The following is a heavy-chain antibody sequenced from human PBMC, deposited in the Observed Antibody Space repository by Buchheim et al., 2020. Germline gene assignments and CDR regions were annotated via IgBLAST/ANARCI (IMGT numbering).Heavy chain of an antibody. J-gene: IGHJ5*02. CDR2: IKQDGSEK. CDR3: AREGLLWFGDRRPWFDP. Sequence: EVQLVESGGGLVQPGGSLRLPCAASGFTFSSYWMSWVRQAPGKGLEWVANIKQDGSEKYYVDSVKGRFTISRDNAKNSLYLQMNSLRAEDTAVYYCAREGLLWFGDRRPWFDPWGQGTL. V-gene: IGHV3-7*01. D-gene: IGHD3-10*01. CDR1: GFTFSSYW.